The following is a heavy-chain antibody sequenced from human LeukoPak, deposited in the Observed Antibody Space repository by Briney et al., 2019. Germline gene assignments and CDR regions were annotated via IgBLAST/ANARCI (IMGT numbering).Heavy chain of an antibody. J-gene: IGHJ4*02. V-gene: IGHV1-69*06. CDR2: IIPIFGTA. CDR3: AATLTYYYDSSGYDY. Sequence: GASVKVSCKASGGTFSSYAISWVRQAPGQGLEWMGGIIPIFGTANYAQKFQGRVTITADKSTSTAYMELSSLRSEDTAVYYCAATLTYYYDSSGYDYWGQGTLVTVSS. D-gene: IGHD3-22*01. CDR1: GGTFSSYA.